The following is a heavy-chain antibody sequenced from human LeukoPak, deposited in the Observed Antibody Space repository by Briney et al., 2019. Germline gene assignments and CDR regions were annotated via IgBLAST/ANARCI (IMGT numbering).Heavy chain of an antibody. J-gene: IGHJ4*02. D-gene: IGHD3-9*01. CDR1: GFTFDDYA. Sequence: GRSLRLSCAASGFTFDDYAMHWVRQAPGKGLEWVSGISWNSGSIGYADSVKGRFTISRDNAKNSLYRQMNSLRAEDTALYYCARSDYDILNGPDYWGQGTLVTVSS. CDR2: ISWNSGSI. V-gene: IGHV3-9*01. CDR3: ARSDYDILNGPDY.